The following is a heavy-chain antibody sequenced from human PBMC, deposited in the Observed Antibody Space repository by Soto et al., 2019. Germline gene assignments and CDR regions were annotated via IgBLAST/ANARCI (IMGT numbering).Heavy chain of an antibody. CDR2: INTYNGTT. V-gene: IGHV1-18*01. CDR1: GYTFTRYG. J-gene: IGHJ6*02. D-gene: IGHD3-16*01. Sequence: QVQLVQSGAEVKNPGASVKVSCKASGYTFTRYGIGWALQAPGQGPEWMGWINTYNGTTQYAQNVQGRVTLTTDTSTSTAYRELRSLRSNDTAIYYCAMVDVYVTPSPQDVSSQGTTVIVSS. CDR3: AMVDVYVTPSPQDV.